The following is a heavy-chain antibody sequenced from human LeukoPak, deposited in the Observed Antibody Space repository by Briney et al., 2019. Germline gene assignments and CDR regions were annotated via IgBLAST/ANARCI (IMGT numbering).Heavy chain of an antibody. CDR1: GGSINSYY. CDR2: IYYSGST. Sequence: SETLSLTCTISGGSINSYYWSWIRQPPGKELEWIGYIYYSGSTYYNPSLRGRLTISLDTSKNQFSLKLKSVTAADTAVYYCARGGRTWFDLWGQGMLVTVSS. V-gene: IGHV4-59*01. J-gene: IGHJ5*02. CDR3: ARGGRTWFDL.